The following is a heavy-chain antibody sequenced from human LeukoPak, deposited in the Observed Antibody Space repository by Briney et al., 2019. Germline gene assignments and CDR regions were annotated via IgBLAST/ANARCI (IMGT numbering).Heavy chain of an antibody. Sequence: PGGSLRLSCAASGISFSSYVMSWVRQAPGKGLDWVSVISDSGGTTYYADSVKGRFTISRDNSKNTLYLQMNSLRAEDTAIYYCASRWGYSFDHWGQGTLVTVSS. J-gene: IGHJ4*02. V-gene: IGHV3-23*01. D-gene: IGHD3-16*01. CDR3: ASRWGYSFDH. CDR1: GISFSSYV. CDR2: ISDSGGTT.